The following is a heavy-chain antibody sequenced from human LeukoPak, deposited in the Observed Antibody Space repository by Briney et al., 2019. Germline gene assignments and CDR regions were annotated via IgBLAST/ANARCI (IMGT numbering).Heavy chain of an antibody. V-gene: IGHV4-34*01. CDR1: GGSFSGYY. Sequence: SETLSLTCAVYGGSFSGYYWSWIRQPPGKGLEWIGEINHSGSTNYNPSLKSRVTISVDTSKNQFSLKLSSVTAADTAVYYCARGPRDGYNYYYYYYMDVWGKGTTVTVSS. D-gene: IGHD5-24*01. CDR2: INHSGST. CDR3: ARGPRDGYNYYYYYYMDV. J-gene: IGHJ6*03.